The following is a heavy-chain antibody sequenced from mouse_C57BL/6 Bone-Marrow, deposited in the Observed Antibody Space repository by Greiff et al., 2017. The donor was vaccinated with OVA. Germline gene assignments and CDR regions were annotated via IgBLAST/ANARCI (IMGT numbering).Heavy chain of an antibody. Sequence: VQLQQSGPELVKPGASVKIPCKASGYTFTDYNMDWVKQSHGKSLEWIGDINPNNGGTIYNQKFTGKATLTVDKSSSTAYMELRSLTSEDTAVYYCARAGYYGSSRYFDVWGTGTTVTVSS. J-gene: IGHJ1*03. V-gene: IGHV1-18*01. CDR3: ARAGYYGSSRYFDV. CDR1: GYTFTDYN. D-gene: IGHD1-1*01. CDR2: INPNNGGT.